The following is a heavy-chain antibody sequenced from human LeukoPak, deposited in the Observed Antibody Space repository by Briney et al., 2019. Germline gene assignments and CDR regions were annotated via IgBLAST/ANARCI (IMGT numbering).Heavy chain of an antibody. J-gene: IGHJ6*04. Sequence: DSVKVSCKASVYTFTSYGISGVRQAPGQGLERVGWIIAYNGNTNYAQKLQGSVTMTTDTSTSTAYMELRSLRSDDTAVYYCARTLTGTTGYYYYYGMDVWGKGTTVTVSS. D-gene: IGHD1-20*01. CDR3: ARTLTGTTGYYYYYGMDV. CDR2: IIAYNGNT. CDR1: VYTFTSYG. V-gene: IGHV1-18*04.